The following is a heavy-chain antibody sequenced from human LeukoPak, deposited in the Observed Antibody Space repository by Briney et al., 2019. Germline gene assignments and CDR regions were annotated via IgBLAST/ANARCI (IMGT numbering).Heavy chain of an antibody. J-gene: IGHJ5*02. D-gene: IGHD3-3*01. CDR3: ARGFGFFTPP. CDR2: INHSGST. V-gene: IGHV4-34*01. Sequence: SETLSLTCAVYGGSFSGYYWSWIRQPPGKWLEWIGEINHSGSTNYNPSLKSRVTISVDTSKNQFSLKLTSVTAADTAVYYCARGFGFFTPPWGQGTLVTVSS. CDR1: GGSFSGYY.